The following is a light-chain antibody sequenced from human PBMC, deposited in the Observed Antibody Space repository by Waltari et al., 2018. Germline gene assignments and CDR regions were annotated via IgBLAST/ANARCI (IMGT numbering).Light chain of an antibody. CDR2: DVN. Sequence: QSALTQTATVSGSPGQSITISCSGTSIDIGNYNLVSWYQQHPGKAPTLIIYDVNKRPSGVSNRFSGSKSGNTAFLTVSGLQTADEADYYCCSYAGSAVSVFGGGTKLTV. CDR1: SIDIGNYNL. J-gene: IGLJ3*02. CDR3: CSYAGSAVSV. V-gene: IGLV2-23*02.